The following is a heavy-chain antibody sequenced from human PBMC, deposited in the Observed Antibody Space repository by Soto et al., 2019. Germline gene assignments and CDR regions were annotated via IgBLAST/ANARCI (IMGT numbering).Heavy chain of an antibody. D-gene: IGHD3-10*01. CDR1: GGSISSGDYY. J-gene: IGHJ4*02. CDR2: IYYSGST. Sequence: SETLSLTCTVSGGSISSGDYYWSWIRQPPGKGLEWIGYIYYSGSTYYNPSLKSRVTISVDTSKNQFSLKLSSVTAEDTALYYCAKALGELWFGDLLPDYWGQGTLVTVSS. V-gene: IGHV4-30-4*01. CDR3: AKALGELWFGDLLPDY.